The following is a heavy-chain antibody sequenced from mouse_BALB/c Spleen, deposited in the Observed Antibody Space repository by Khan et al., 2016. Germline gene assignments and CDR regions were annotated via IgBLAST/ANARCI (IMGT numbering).Heavy chain of an antibody. V-gene: IGHV14-4*02. CDR3: NAIYYGNYIYFDY. D-gene: IGHD2-1*01. CDR2: IDPENGAT. J-gene: IGHJ2*01. CDR1: GFNIKDYY. Sequence: VQLKESGAELVRSGASVRLSCTASGFNIKDYYIHWVKQRPEQGLEWIGWIDPENGATEYAPKFRGKATMTADTSSNTAYLQLSRLTSEDTAVYYCNAIYYGNYIYFDYWGQGTTLTVSS.